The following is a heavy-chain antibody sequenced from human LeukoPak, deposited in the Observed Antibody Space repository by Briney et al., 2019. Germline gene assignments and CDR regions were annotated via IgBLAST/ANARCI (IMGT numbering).Heavy chain of an antibody. J-gene: IGHJ4*02. Sequence: GASVKVSCKASGYTFTSYDINWVRQATGQGLEWMGWMNPNSGNTGYAQKFQGRVTITRNTSISTAYMELSSLRSEDTAVYYCARGSGQLVIPGTFDYRGQGTLVTVSS. V-gene: IGHV1-8*03. CDR3: ARGSGQLVIPGTFDY. CDR1: GYTFTSYD. CDR2: MNPNSGNT. D-gene: IGHD6-6*01.